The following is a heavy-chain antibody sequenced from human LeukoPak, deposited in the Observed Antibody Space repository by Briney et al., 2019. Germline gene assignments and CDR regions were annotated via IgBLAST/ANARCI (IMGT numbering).Heavy chain of an antibody. J-gene: IGHJ5*02. CDR1: GFTFSSYA. CDR2: ISGSGGST. Sequence: GGSLRLSCAASGFTFSSYAMSWVRQAPGKGLEWVSGISGSGGSTYYVDSVKGRFTISRDNSKNTLNLQMNSLRAEDTAVYYCARGVASMGLYTGWFDPWGQGTLVTVSS. V-gene: IGHV3-23*01. D-gene: IGHD3-16*02. CDR3: ARGVASMGLYTGWFDP.